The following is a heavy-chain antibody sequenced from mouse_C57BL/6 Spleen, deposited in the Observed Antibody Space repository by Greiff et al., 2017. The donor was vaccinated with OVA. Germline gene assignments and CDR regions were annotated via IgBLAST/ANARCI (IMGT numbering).Heavy chain of an antibody. CDR2: IDPSDSYT. Sequence: QVQLKQPGAELVMPGASVKLSCKASGYTFTSYWMHWVKQRPGQGLEWIGEIDPSDSYTNYNQKFKGKSTLTVDKSSSTAYMQLSSLTSEDSAVYYCAREGVYDGYFPAYWGQGTLVTVSA. CDR3: AREGVYDGYFPAY. J-gene: IGHJ3*01. V-gene: IGHV1-69*01. CDR1: GYTFTSYW. D-gene: IGHD2-3*01.